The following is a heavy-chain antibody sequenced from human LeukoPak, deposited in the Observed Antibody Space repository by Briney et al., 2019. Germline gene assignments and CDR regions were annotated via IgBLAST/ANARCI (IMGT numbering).Heavy chain of an antibody. D-gene: IGHD2-2*01. CDR1: GYTFTGYY. J-gene: IGHJ5*02. CDR2: INPNSGGT. CDR3: ARAAEYCSSTSCPWGWFDP. V-gene: IGHV1-2*06. Sequence: GASVKVSCKASGYTFTGYYMHWVRQAPGQGLEWMGRINPNSGGTNYAQKFQGRVTMTRDTSISTAYMELSRLRSDDTAVYYCARAAEYCSSTSCPWGWFDPWGQGTLVTVSS.